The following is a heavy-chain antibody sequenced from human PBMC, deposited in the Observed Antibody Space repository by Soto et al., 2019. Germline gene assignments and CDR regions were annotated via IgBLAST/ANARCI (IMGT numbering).Heavy chain of an antibody. J-gene: IGHJ4*02. CDR3: AHVGVGYCSGGSCSEDY. Sequence: QITLKESGPTLVEPTQTLTLTCTFSGFSLSTTGVHVGWIRQPPGKALEWLALIYWDDDKRHSPSLRSRLTITKDTSKNQVILTMTNMDPVDTATYYCAHVGVGYCSGGSCSEDYWGQGTLVTVSS. CDR2: IYWDDDK. D-gene: IGHD2-15*01. CDR1: GFSLSTTGVH. V-gene: IGHV2-5*02.